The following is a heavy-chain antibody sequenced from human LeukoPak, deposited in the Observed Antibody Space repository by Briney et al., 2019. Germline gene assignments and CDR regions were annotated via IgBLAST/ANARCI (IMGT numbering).Heavy chain of an antibody. CDR3: ARVHVDIVVVPAARFTYYYYMDV. Sequence: PGGSLRLSCAASGFTFSSYWMSWVRQAPGKGPEWVANVKQDGSEKYYVDSVKGRFTISRDNAKNSLYLQMNSLRAEDTAVYYCARVHVDIVVVPAARFTYYYYMDVWGKGTTVTISS. V-gene: IGHV3-7*01. CDR2: VKQDGSEK. J-gene: IGHJ6*03. D-gene: IGHD2-2*01. CDR1: GFTFSSYW.